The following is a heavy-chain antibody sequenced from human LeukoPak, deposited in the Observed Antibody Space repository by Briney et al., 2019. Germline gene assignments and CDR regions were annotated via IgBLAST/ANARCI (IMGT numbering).Heavy chain of an antibody. D-gene: IGHD3-3*01. CDR1: GGTFSSYA. CDR2: IIPIFGTA. V-gene: IGHV1-69*13. Sequence: EASVKVSCKASGGTFSSYAISWVRQAPGQGLEWMGGIIPIFGTANYAQKFQGRVTITADESTSTAYMELSSLRSEDTAVYYCARDLGGGLYYYYYGMDVWGQGTTVTVSS. J-gene: IGHJ6*02. CDR3: ARDLGGGLYYYYYGMDV.